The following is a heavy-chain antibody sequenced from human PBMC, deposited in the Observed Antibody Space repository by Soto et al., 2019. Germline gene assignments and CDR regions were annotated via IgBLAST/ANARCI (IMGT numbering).Heavy chain of an antibody. V-gene: IGHV3-23*01. D-gene: IGHD3-22*01. Sequence: LRLSCAASGFTFTNYAMNWVRQAPGKGLEWVSAINGFGDSLYYADSVRGRFTISRDNSKNTVYLQMNSLRLDDTAIYFCAKDFPYASSGYYLYYSDYGGQGTVVTVSS. CDR3: AKDFPYASSGYYLYYSDY. CDR2: INGFGDSL. CDR1: GFTFTNYA. J-gene: IGHJ4*02.